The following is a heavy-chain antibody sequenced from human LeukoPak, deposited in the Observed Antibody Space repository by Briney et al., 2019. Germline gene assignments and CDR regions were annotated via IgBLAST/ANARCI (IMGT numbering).Heavy chain of an antibody. Sequence: GASVKVSCKASGGTFSSYAISWVRQAPGQGLEWMGRIIPILGIANYAQKFQGRVTITADKSTSTAYMELSSLRSEDTAVYYCARDLEGYSYGYYYYGMDVWGQGTTVTVSS. D-gene: IGHD5-18*01. CDR2: IIPILGIA. V-gene: IGHV1-69*04. J-gene: IGHJ6*02. CDR3: ARDLEGYSYGYYYYGMDV. CDR1: GGTFSSYA.